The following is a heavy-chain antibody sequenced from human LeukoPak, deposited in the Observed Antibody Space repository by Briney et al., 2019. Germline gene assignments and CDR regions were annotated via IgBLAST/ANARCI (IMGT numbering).Heavy chain of an antibody. CDR2: ISYDGSNK. CDR1: GFTFSSYA. J-gene: IGHJ4*02. V-gene: IGHV3-30-3*01. Sequence: GGSLRLSCAASGFTFSSYAMSWVRQAPGKGLEWVAVISYDGSNKYYADSVKGRFTISRDNSKNTLYLQMNSLRAEDTAVYYCASPIAAAGTSQGLNDYWGQGTLVTVSS. CDR3: ASPIAAAGTSQGLNDY. D-gene: IGHD6-13*01.